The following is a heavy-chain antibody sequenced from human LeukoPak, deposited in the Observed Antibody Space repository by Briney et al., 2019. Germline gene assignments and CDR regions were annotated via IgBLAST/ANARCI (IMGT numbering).Heavy chain of an antibody. V-gene: IGHV3-30*02. CDR3: VKESLEGDT. J-gene: IGHJ5*02. Sequence: GGSLRLSCAASGFTFTNFGMHWVRQAPGKGLDWVAFMMYDGSIKFYADSVLGRFTISRDNSKNTLDLQMNSLRTEDTAVYYCVKESLEGDTWGQGTLVTVSS. CDR1: GFTFTNFG. D-gene: IGHD1-1*01. CDR2: MMYDGSIK.